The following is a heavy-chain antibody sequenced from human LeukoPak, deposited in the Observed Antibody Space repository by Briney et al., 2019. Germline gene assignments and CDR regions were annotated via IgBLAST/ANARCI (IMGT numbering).Heavy chain of an antibody. CDR2: IYSGGST. J-gene: IGHJ4*02. Sequence: GGSLRLSCAASGFTVSSNYMSWVRQAPGKGLEWVSVIYSGGSTYYADSVKGRFTISRDNSKNTLYLQMNSLRADDTAVYYCARVTSSGWYTLDYWGQGTLVTVSS. D-gene: IGHD6-19*01. CDR3: ARVTSSGWYTLDY. V-gene: IGHV3-53*01. CDR1: GFTVSSNY.